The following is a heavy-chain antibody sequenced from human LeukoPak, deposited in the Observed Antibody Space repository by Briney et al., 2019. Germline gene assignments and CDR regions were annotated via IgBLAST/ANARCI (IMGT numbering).Heavy chain of an antibody. CDR1: GGSISSYY. D-gene: IGHD3-10*01. CDR3: ARIREYYYGSGSTSLNFDY. CDR2: IYYSGST. J-gene: IGHJ4*02. V-gene: IGHV4-59*12. Sequence: SETLSLTCTVSGGSISSYYWSWIRQPPGKGLEWIGYIYYSGSTNYNPSLKSRVTISVDTSKNQFSLKLSSVTAADTAVYYCARIREYYYGSGSTSLNFDYWGQGTLVTVSS.